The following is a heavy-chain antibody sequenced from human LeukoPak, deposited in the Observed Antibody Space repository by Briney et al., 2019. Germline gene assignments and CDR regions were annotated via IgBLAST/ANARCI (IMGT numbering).Heavy chain of an antibody. Sequence: SETLSLTXAVSGYSISSGYYWGWIRQPPGKGLEWIGSIYHSGSTYYNPSLKSRVTISVDTSKNQFSLKLSSVTAADTAVYYCARTAVAGTEAVDYWGQGTLVTVSS. CDR1: GYSISSGYY. CDR3: ARTAVAGTEAVDY. V-gene: IGHV4-38-2*01. CDR2: IYHSGST. D-gene: IGHD6-19*01. J-gene: IGHJ4*02.